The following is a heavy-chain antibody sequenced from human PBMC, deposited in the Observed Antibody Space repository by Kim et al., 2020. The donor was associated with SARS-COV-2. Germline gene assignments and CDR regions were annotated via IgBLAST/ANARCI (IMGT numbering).Heavy chain of an antibody. CDR3: ARAAEVAWYFDY. Sequence: SETLSLTCTVSGGSISSGGYYWSWIRQHPGKGLEWIGYIYYSGSTYYNPSLKSRVTISVDTSKNQFSLKLSSVTAADTAVYYCARAAEVAWYFDYWGQGTLVTVSS. V-gene: IGHV4-31*03. J-gene: IGHJ4*02. CDR1: GGSISSGGYY. CDR2: IYYSGST.